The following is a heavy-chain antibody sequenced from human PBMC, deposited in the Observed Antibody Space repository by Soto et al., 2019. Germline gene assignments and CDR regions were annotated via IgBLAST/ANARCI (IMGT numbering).Heavy chain of an antibody. Sequence: ASVKVSCKASGYTFTSYYMHWVRQAPGQGLEWMGIINPSGGSTSYAQKFQGRVTMTRDTSTSTVYMELSSLRSEDTAVYYCARVDTDMENYYYGMDVWGQGTTVTVFS. CDR3: ARVDTDMENYYYGMDV. J-gene: IGHJ6*02. D-gene: IGHD5-18*01. CDR2: INPSGGST. CDR1: GYTFTSYY. V-gene: IGHV1-46*01.